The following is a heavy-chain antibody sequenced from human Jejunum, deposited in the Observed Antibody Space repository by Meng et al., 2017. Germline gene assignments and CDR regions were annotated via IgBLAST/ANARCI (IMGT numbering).Heavy chain of an antibody. CDR2: INHSGGT. CDR3: ARGQLILRT. Sequence: SETLSLTCTVYGESFNNAYYWTWIRQPPGKGLEWIGEINHSGGTDYNPSLKSRVTISEDTSKNQFSLKLNSVTAADTAVYFCARGQLILRTWGQGTLDTVSS. D-gene: IGHD1-1*01. J-gene: IGHJ4*02. CDR1: GESFNNAYY. V-gene: IGHV4-34*01.